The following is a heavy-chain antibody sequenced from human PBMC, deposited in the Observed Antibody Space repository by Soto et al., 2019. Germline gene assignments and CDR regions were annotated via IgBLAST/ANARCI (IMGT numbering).Heavy chain of an antibody. Sequence: QVQLQESGPGLVRPSGTLSHTCAVSGDSINSNYCWTWVRQPPGKGLEWIAEIYYSGGTSYNPSLKSRVTISMDKSKNQFSLNLTSVTAADTAMYYCARDTGWGLGYWGQGTLVTVSS. V-gene: IGHV4-4*02. CDR2: IYYSGGT. CDR3: ARDTGWGLGY. J-gene: IGHJ4*02. CDR1: GDSINSNYC. D-gene: IGHD6-19*01.